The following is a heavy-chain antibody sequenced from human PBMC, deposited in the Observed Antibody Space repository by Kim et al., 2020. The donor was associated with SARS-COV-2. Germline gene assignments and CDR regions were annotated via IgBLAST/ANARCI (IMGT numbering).Heavy chain of an antibody. D-gene: IGHD4-17*01. CDR2: IYPGDSDT. V-gene: IGHV5-51*01. J-gene: IGHJ3*02. Sequence: GESLKISCKGSGYSFTSYWIGWVRQMPGKGLEWMGIIYPGDSDTRYSPSFQGQVTISADKSISTAYLQWSSLKASDTAMYYCARQDYGDYTGADAFDIWGQGTMVTVSS. CDR1: GYSFTSYW. CDR3: ARQDYGDYTGADAFDI.